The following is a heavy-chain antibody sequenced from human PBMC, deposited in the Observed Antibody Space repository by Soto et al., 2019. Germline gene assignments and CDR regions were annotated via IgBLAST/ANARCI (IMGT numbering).Heavy chain of an antibody. Sequence: GGSLRLSCAASGFTFSSYAMHWVRQAPGKGLEWVAVISYDGSNKYYADSVKGRFTISRDNSKNTLYLQMNSLRAEDTAVYYCARVGNRGYSYGYYYYGMDVWGHGTTVTVSS. D-gene: IGHD5-18*01. CDR3: ARVGNRGYSYGYYYYGMDV. J-gene: IGHJ6*02. CDR1: GFTFSSYA. CDR2: ISYDGSNK. V-gene: IGHV3-30-3*01.